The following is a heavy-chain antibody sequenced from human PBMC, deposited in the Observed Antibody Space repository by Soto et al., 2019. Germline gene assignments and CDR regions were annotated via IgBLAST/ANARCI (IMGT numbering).Heavy chain of an antibody. Sequence: GGSLRLSCAASGFTFDDYAMHWVRQAPGKGLEWVSGISWNSGSIGYADSVKGRFTISRDNAKNSLYLQMNSLRAEDTALYYCAKDGAAAGTFWYYFDYWGQGTLVTVSS. CDR2: ISWNSGSI. J-gene: IGHJ4*02. CDR1: GFTFDDYA. V-gene: IGHV3-9*01. D-gene: IGHD6-13*01. CDR3: AKDGAAAGTFWYYFDY.